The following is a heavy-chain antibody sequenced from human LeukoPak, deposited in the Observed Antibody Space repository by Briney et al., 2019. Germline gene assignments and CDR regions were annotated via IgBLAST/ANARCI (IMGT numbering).Heavy chain of an antibody. CDR3: ARVGLPYYYGSGSYYNKANWFDP. J-gene: IGHJ5*02. Sequence: SETLSLTCAVYGGSFSGYYWSWIRQPPGKGLEWIGEINHSGSTNYNPSLKSLVTISVDTSKNQFSLKLSSVTAADTAVYYCARVGLPYYYGSGSYYNKANWFDPWGQGTLVTVSS. CDR2: INHSGST. CDR1: GGSFSGYY. V-gene: IGHV4-34*01. D-gene: IGHD3-10*01.